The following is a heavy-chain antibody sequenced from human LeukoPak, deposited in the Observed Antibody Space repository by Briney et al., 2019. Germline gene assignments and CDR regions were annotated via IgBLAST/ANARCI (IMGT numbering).Heavy chain of an antibody. V-gene: IGHV3-23*01. D-gene: IGHD5-12*01. CDR2: ISGSGGST. J-gene: IGHJ4*02. CDR1: GFTFSSYA. Sequence: GGSLRLSCAASGFTFSSYAMSWVRQAPGKGLEWVSAISGSGGSTYYADSVKGRFTISRDNSKNTLYLQMNSLRAEDTAVYYCASHVDIVATITLDYWGQGTLVTVSS. CDR3: ASHVDIVATITLDY.